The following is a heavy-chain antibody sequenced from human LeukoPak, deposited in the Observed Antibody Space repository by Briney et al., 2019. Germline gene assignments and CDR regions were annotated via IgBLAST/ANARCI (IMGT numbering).Heavy chain of an antibody. CDR1: GFTFSSYA. Sequence: GGSLRLSCAASGFTFSSYAMHCVRQTPGKGLEWVAVISYDGSNKYYADSVKGRFTISRDNSKNTLYLQMNSLRAEDTAVYYCARSRSPTTMVRGVISSVWGQGTLVTVSS. V-gene: IGHV3-30-3*01. CDR2: ISYDGSNK. CDR3: ARSRSPTTMVRGVISSV. J-gene: IGHJ4*02. D-gene: IGHD3-10*01.